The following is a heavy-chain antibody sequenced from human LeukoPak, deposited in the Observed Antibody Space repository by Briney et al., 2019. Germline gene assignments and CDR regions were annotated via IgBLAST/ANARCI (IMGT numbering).Heavy chain of an antibody. CDR2: ISGFNGNT. CDR3: ARGGRDGYNRPINY. V-gene: IGHV1-18*01. CDR1: GYTFGNYG. D-gene: IGHD5-24*01. J-gene: IGHJ4*02. Sequence: ASVKVSCKAAGYTFGNYGIKWVRQAPGQGLEWVGWISGFNGNTNYAQNFHDRVTMTTDTSTTTAYMELSSLRSEDTAVYYCARGGRDGYNRPINYWGQGTLVTVSS.